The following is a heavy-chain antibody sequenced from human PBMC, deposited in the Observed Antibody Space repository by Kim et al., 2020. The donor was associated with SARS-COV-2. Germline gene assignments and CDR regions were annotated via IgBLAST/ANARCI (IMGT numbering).Heavy chain of an antibody. CDR2: IYYSGST. J-gene: IGHJ3*02. CDR1: GGSISSYY. D-gene: IGHD3-3*01. CDR3: ARDRFYDFWSGYPVGAFDI. Sequence: SETLSLTCTVSGGSISSYYWSWIRQPPGKGLEWIGYIYYSGSTNYNPSLKSRVTISVDTSKNQFSLKLSSVTAADTAVYYCARDRFYDFWSGYPVGAFDIWGQGTMVTVSS. V-gene: IGHV4-59*01.